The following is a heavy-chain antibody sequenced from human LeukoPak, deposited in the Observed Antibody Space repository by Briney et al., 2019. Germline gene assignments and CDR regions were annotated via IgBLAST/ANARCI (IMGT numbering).Heavy chain of an antibody. CDR2: ISWNSGSI. V-gene: IGHV3-9*03. Sequence: PGRSLRLSCAASGFTFDDYAMHWVRQAPGKGLEWVSGISWNSGSIGYADSVKGRFTISRDNAKNSLYLQMNSLRAEDMALYYCAIEYSSGRMVWGQGTLVTVSS. CDR3: AIEYSSGRMV. D-gene: IGHD6-19*01. CDR1: GFTFDDYA. J-gene: IGHJ4*02.